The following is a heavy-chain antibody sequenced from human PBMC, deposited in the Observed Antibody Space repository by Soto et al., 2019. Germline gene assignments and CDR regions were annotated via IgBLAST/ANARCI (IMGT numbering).Heavy chain of an antibody. CDR1: GYTFTNYG. Sequence: ASVKVSCKASGYTFTNYGISWVRQDPGQGLEWMGWINAFNGNTKYIQKFQARLTMTTDTSTSTAYMELRSLRSADTAVYYCARDRWLPGDGDFWGQGTRVTVSA. V-gene: IGHV1-18*04. J-gene: IGHJ4*02. D-gene: IGHD6-19*01. CDR3: ARDRWLPGDGDF. CDR2: INAFNGNT.